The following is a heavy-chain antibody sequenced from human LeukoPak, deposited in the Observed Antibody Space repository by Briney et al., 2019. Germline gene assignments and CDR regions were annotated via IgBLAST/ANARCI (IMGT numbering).Heavy chain of an antibody. D-gene: IGHD2-15*01. CDR1: GFTFSSYD. J-gene: IGHJ3*02. V-gene: IGHV3-13*04. Sequence: VGSLRLSCAASGFTFSSYDMHWVRQATGKGLEWVSAIGTAGYTYYPGSVKGRFTISRENAKNSLYLQMNSLRAGDTAVYYCARGYCSGGSCYRDRNAFDIWGQGTMVTGSS. CDR2: IGTAGYT. CDR3: ARGYCSGGSCYRDRNAFDI.